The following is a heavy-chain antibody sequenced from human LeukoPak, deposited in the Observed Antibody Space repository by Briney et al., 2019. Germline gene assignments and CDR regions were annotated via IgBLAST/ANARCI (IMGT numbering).Heavy chain of an antibody. Sequence: GGSLRLSCAASGFTFSSYEMNWVRQAPGKGLEWVSYISSSGSTTYYADSVKGRFTISRDNAKNSLYLQMNSLRAEDTAVYYCARLKREMAGIWSQEYYYYMDVWGKGTTVTISS. CDR2: ISSSGSTT. CDR3: ARLKREMAGIWSQEYYYYMDV. J-gene: IGHJ6*03. D-gene: IGHD5-24*01. CDR1: GFTFSSYE. V-gene: IGHV3-48*03.